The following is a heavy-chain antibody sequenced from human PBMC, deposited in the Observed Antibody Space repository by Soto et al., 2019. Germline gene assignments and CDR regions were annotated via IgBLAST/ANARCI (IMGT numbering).Heavy chain of an antibody. Sequence: GGSLRLSCAVSGFTFSAYWMHWVRQVPGKGLTWVSRISDDGSTATYADSVKGRFIISRDNAKNTLYLEMNTLRADDSGLYYCARGPRVSSTGTGAHWGRGTLVTVSS. CDR3: ARGPRVSSTGTGAH. D-gene: IGHD1-1*01. CDR1: GFTFSAYW. J-gene: IGHJ4*02. CDR2: ISDDGSTA. V-gene: IGHV3-74*01.